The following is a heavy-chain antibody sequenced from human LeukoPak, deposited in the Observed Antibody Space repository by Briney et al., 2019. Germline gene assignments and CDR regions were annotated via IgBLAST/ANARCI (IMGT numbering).Heavy chain of an antibody. V-gene: IGHV4-59*12. CDR3: ARGRSVFTGYSGYDSLKYYYYYYGMDV. CDR1: GGSISSYY. CDR2: IYYSGST. Sequence: SETLSLTCTVSGGSISSYYWSWIRQPPGKGLEWIGYIYYSGSTNYNPSLKSRVTISVDTSKNQFSLKLSSVTAADTAVYYCARGRSVFTGYSGYDSLKYYYYYYGMDVWGQGTTVTVSS. J-gene: IGHJ6*02. D-gene: IGHD5-12*01.